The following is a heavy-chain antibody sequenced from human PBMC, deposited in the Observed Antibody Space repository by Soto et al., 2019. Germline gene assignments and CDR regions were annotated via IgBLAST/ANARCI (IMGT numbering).Heavy chain of an antibody. CDR3: ARSDCYGVCRGKWLDP. J-gene: IGHJ5*02. D-gene: IGHD2-21*02. CDR1: GGSISSDDW. V-gene: IGHV4-4*02. Sequence: QVQLHESGPGLVKPSGTLSLTCAVSGGSISSDDWWTWGRQTPGKGLEWIVEIYQSGATNYNPSLMSRVTIAVDKAKSQFSLRLDSVTAADTAVYYCARSDCYGVCRGKWLDPWGQGILVTVSS. CDR2: IYQSGAT.